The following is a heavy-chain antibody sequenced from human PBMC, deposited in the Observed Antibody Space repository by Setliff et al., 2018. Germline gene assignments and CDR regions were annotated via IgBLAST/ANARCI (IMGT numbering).Heavy chain of an antibody. V-gene: IGHV4-59*08. Sequence: TSETLSLTCSVSGGSITSDYWSWIRQPPGKGLEWIGYMYNSGSTNYNPSLKSRVTISVDRSKNQFSLNLSSVTAADTAVYYCARMSGFLYMDVWGKGTTVTVSS. CDR3: ARMSGFLYMDV. CDR1: GGSITSDY. D-gene: IGHD3-3*01. CDR2: MYNSGST. J-gene: IGHJ6*03.